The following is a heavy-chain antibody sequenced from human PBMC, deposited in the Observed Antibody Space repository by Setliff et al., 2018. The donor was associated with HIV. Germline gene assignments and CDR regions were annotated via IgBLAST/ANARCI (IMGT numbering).Heavy chain of an antibody. V-gene: IGHV4-39*07. Sequence: PSETLSLTCSVSGGSISSTTYYWGWIRQRTGKGLEWIGTIYYSGTTYYNPSLKSRVTISVDTSKNQFSLQRSSVTAADTAVYYCATLCYDAGAYYKFGDYYGMDVWGQGTTVTVSS. D-gene: IGHD3-22*01. CDR1: GGSISSTTYY. CDR3: ATLCYDAGAYYKFGDYYGMDV. J-gene: IGHJ6*02. CDR2: IYYSGTT.